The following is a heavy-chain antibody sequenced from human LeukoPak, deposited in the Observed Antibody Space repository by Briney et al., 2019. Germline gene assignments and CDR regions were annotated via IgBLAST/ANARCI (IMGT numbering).Heavy chain of an antibody. D-gene: IGHD6-13*01. V-gene: IGHV3-21*01. CDR2: ISSSSSYI. CDR3: ATHPYSTDMYFDY. CDR1: GFTFSSYS. J-gene: IGHJ4*02. Sequence: GGSLRLSCAASGFTFSSYSMNWVRQAPGKGLEWVSSISSSSSYIYYADSVKGRFTISRDNAKNSLYLQMNSLRAEDTAVYYCATHPYSTDMYFDYWGQGTLVTVSS.